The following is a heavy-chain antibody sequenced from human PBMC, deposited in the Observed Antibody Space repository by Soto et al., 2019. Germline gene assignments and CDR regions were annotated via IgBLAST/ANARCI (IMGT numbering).Heavy chain of an antibody. CDR3: ARAPLRDGYNSNWFDP. CDR2: IIPIFGTA. CDR1: GGTFSSYA. Sequence: SVKVSCKASGGTFSSYAISWVRQAPGQGLEWMGGIIPIFGTANYAQKFQGRVTITADESTSTAYMELSSLRSEDTAVYYCARAPLRDGYNSNWFDPWGQGTLGTVS. J-gene: IGHJ5*02. V-gene: IGHV1-69*13. D-gene: IGHD1-1*01.